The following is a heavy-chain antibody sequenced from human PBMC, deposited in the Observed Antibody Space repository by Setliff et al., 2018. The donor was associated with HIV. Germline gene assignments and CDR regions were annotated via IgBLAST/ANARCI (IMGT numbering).Heavy chain of an antibody. D-gene: IGHD2-15*01. Sequence: SETLSLTCTVSNVSFNSYYWSWIRYPAGRALEWIGRIYSSGSTNYNPSLKSRVKMSLDTSKNQFSLKLSSVTAADTAVYFCARDPYCSGDGCFRYYQHWGRGTLVTVSS. J-gene: IGHJ1*01. CDR2: IYSSGST. CDR1: NVSFNSYY. CDR3: ARDPYCSGDGCFRYYQH. V-gene: IGHV4-4*07.